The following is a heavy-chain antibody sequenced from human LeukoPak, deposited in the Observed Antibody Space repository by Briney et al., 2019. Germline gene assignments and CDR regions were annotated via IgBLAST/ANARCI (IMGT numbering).Heavy chain of an antibody. J-gene: IGHJ6*03. D-gene: IGHD6-13*01. CDR1: KFTFSSYD. Sequence: GSLRLSCAASKFTFSSYDMHWVRQAPGKGLEWVAVISYDGSNKYYADSVKGRFTISRDNAKNSLYPQMNSLRAEDTAVYYCAKDLTGIAAAGTRSYYYYYMDVWGKGTTVTVSS. CDR3: AKDLTGIAAAGTRSYYYYYMDV. V-gene: IGHV3-30*18. CDR2: ISYDGSNK.